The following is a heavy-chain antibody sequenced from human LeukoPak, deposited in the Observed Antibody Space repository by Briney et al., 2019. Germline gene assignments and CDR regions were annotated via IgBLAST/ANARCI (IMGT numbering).Heavy chain of an antibody. J-gene: IGHJ3*02. CDR2: IKQDGSEK. CDR1: GFTFSSYW. V-gene: IGHV3-7*01. CDR3: ARGDVVGAPETAFDI. Sequence: GGSLRLSCAASGFTFSSYWMGWVRQAPGKGRGWVANIKQDGSEKYYVDSVKGRFTISRDNAKNTLYLQMNSLRDEDTAVYYCARGDVVGAPETAFDIWGQGTMVTVSS. D-gene: IGHD1-26*01.